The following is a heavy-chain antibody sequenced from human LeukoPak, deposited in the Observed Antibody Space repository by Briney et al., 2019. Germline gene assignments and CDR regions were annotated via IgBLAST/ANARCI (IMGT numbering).Heavy chain of an antibody. D-gene: IGHD3-10*01. V-gene: IGHV3-30*02. CDR1: GFTFSSYG. Sequence: GGSLRLSCAASGFTFSSYGMHWVRQAPGKGLEWVAFIRYDGSNKYYADSVKGRFTISRDNSKNTLYLQMNSLRAEDTAVYYCAKARITMVQGVIDYWGQGTLVTVSS. CDR3: AKARITMVQGVIDY. CDR2: IRYDGSNK. J-gene: IGHJ4*02.